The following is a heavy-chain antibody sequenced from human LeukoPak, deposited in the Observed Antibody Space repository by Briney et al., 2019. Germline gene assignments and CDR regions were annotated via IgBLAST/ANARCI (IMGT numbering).Heavy chain of an antibody. J-gene: IGHJ4*02. Sequence: GGSLRLSCAASGFTFSNYGLSWVRQAPGKGLERVSGITGSGGSTYYADSVKGRFTISIDNSKNTPYLQMNSLRAEDTAIYYCARDERLLSFLKWGQGTLVTVSS. D-gene: IGHD3-3*01. CDR3: ARDERLLSFLK. V-gene: IGHV3-23*01. CDR1: GFTFSNYG. CDR2: ITGSGGST.